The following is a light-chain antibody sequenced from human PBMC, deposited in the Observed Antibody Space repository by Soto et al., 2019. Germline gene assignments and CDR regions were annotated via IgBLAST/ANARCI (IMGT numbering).Light chain of an antibody. V-gene: IGKV3-15*01. Sequence: EIVMTQSPATLSVSPGERATLSCRASQSVSSNLAWYQQKPGQAPRLLIYGASTSATGIPARFSGSGSGTEFILTISSLQSEEFSVYYCQQYNEWPPLTFGGGTKVEIK. CDR2: GAS. J-gene: IGKJ4*01. CDR3: QQYNEWPPLT. CDR1: QSVSSN.